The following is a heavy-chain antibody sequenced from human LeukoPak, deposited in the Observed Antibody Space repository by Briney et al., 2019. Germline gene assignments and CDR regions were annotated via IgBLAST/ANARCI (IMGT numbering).Heavy chain of an antibody. CDR3: ARRGYYDSSGYFSLYYYYMDV. Sequence: GASVKVSCKASGYSFVGYGITWVRQAPGQGLEWMGWFNPENGNTNYAQKVQGRVTMTADTSTSTSYMELRSLRSDDTAVYYCARRGYYDSSGYFSLYYYYMDVWGKGTTVTVSS. CDR1: GYSFVGYG. D-gene: IGHD3-22*01. V-gene: IGHV1-18*01. CDR2: FNPENGNT. J-gene: IGHJ6*03.